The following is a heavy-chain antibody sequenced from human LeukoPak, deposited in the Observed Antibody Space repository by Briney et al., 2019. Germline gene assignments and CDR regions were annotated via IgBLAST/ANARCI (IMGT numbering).Heavy chain of an antibody. CDR3: VRQFAS. CDR2: VSGSGSTV. CDR1: GFTFGDHI. V-gene: IGHV3-48*01. J-gene: IGHJ4*02. Sequence: GGPLRLSCAASGFTFGDHIMSWVRQLPGKRLEWVAYVSGSGSTVYYADSVKGRFTVSRDNGKSSLYLQMNSLRVEDTALYYCVRQFASWGQGTLVTVSS.